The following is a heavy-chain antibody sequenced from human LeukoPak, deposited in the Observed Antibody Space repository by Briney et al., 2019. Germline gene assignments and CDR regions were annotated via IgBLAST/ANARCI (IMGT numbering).Heavy chain of an antibody. J-gene: IGHJ4*02. D-gene: IGHD3-22*01. Sequence: GGSLRLSCAASGFTFSSYEMNWVRQAPGKGLEWVSSISSSSSYIYYADSVKGRFTISRDNAKNSLYLQMNSLRAEDTAVYYCARDPFYYDSSGYEPFDYWGQGTLVTVSS. CDR1: GFTFSSYE. CDR2: ISSSSSYI. V-gene: IGHV3-21*01. CDR3: ARDPFYYDSSGYEPFDY.